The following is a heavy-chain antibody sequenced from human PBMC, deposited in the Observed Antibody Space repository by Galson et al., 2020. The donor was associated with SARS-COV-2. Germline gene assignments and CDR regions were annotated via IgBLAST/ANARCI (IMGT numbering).Heavy chain of an antibody. J-gene: IGHJ2*01. CDR2: IHSDGSST. CDR1: GFSLSTYW. V-gene: IGHV3-74*01. Sequence: GESLKISCAASGFSLSTYWMQWVRQGPGKGLVWVSRIHSDGSSTRYADSVKGRFTISRDNAKNTLYLQMNSLRAEDTAVYYCARETAVAGDWYSDLWGRGTLVTVSS. CDR3: ARETAVAGDWYSDL. D-gene: IGHD6-13*01.